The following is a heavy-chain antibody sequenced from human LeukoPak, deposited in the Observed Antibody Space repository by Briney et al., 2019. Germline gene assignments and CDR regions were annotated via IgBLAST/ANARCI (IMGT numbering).Heavy chain of an antibody. Sequence: PGGSLRLSCAASGFTFSSYAMSWVRQAPGKGLVWVSGISGSGGSTFYTDSVKGRFTISRDNSKNTLNLQMNSLRAEVTAVYYCAKDRAVVGDYWYFDLWGRGTLVTVSS. J-gene: IGHJ2*01. CDR2: ISGSGGST. CDR1: GFTFSSYA. V-gene: IGHV3-23*01. CDR3: AKDRAVVGDYWYFDL. D-gene: IGHD6-19*01.